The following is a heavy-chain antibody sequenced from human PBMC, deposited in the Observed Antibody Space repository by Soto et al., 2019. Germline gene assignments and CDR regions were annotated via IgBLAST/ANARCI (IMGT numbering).Heavy chain of an antibody. V-gene: IGHV3-23*01. Sequence: GESLKISCAASGFTFSSYAMSWVRQAPGKGLEWVSAISGSGGSTYYADSVKGRFTISRDNSKNTLYLQMNSLRAEDTAVYYCAKVLTGIAFDYWGQGTLVTVSS. CDR1: GFTFSSYA. CDR2: ISGSGGST. CDR3: AKVLTGIAFDY. J-gene: IGHJ4*02. D-gene: IGHD6-13*01.